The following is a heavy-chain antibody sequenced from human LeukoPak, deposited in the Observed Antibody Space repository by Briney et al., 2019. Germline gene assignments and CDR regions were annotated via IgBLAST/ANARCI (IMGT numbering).Heavy chain of an antibody. CDR2: IYHSGST. CDR1: GYSIMNGYY. Sequence: SETLSFTCTVSGYSIMNGYYWGWIRQPPGKGLEWIGSIYHSGSTYHNPSLKSRVTMSADTSKNQFSLKLSSVTAADTAVYYCARLGYCNRVSCYGWFDPWGQGTLVTVSS. D-gene: IGHD2-2*01. CDR3: ARLGYCNRVSCYGWFDP. J-gene: IGHJ5*02. V-gene: IGHV4-38-2*02.